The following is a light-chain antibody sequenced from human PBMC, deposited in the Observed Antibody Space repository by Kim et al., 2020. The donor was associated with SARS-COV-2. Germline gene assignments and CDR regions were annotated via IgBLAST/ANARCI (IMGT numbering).Light chain of an antibody. J-gene: IGLJ2*01. Sequence: SSELTQDPTVSVALGQTVRITCQGDSLRSYYATWYQQKPRQAPVLVIYGRNNRPSGIPDRFFGSTSGNTASLTISGAQAEDEADFYCQSRDSGGNVVFGVGTKLTVL. V-gene: IGLV3-19*01. CDR3: QSRDSGGNVV. CDR1: SLRSYY. CDR2: GRN.